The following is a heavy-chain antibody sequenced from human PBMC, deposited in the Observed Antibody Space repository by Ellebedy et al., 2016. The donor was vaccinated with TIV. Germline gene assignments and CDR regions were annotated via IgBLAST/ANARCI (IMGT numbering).Heavy chain of an antibody. J-gene: IGHJ4*02. CDR3: ARGPFDGDYLDY. D-gene: IGHD3-9*01. CDR1: GFTVSSIY. V-gene: IGHV3-66*01. CDR2: IYIGGST. Sequence: PGGSLRLSCAASGFTVSSIYMTWVRQAPGKGLEWVSIIYIGGSTYYADSVKGRFTISRDNSKNTLYLQMNNLRAEDTAVYYCARGPFDGDYLDYWGQGTLVTVSS.